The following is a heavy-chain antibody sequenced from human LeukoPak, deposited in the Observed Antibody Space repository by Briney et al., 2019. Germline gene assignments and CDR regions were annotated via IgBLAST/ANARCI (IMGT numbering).Heavy chain of an antibody. CDR3: ARRGIGRITMVRGPQRSNDAFDI. Sequence: PSETLSLTCTVSGGSISSYYWSWIRQPPGKGLEWIGYIYYSGSTNYNPSLKSRVTISVDTSKNQFSLKLSSVTAADTAVYYCARRGIGRITMVRGPQRSNDAFDIWGQGTMVTVSS. D-gene: IGHD3-10*01. CDR1: GGSISSYY. V-gene: IGHV4-59*01. CDR2: IYYSGST. J-gene: IGHJ3*02.